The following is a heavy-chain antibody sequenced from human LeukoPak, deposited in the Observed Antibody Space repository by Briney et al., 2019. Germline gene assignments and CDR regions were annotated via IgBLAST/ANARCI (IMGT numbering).Heavy chain of an antibody. CDR3: ARDFGGLGYFDY. D-gene: IGHD6-19*01. V-gene: IGHV3-21*01. CDR2: ISSSSSYI. CDR1: GFTFSSYS. Sequence: GGSPRLSCAAAGFTFSSYSMNWVRQAPGKGLEWVSSISSSSSYIYYADSVKGRFTISRDNAKNSLYLQMNSLRAEDTAVYYCARDFGGLGYFDYWGQGTLVTVSS. J-gene: IGHJ4*02.